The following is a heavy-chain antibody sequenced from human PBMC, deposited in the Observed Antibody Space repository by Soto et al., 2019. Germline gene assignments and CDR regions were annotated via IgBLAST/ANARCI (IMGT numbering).Heavy chain of an antibody. Sequence: PSETLSLTCTVSGASITTAYYWTWVRQHPVKGLEWIGHVYYTGNTYYNPSLKSRLNISLDTSKNQFSLQLESMTAADTAIYYCARRSRFDPWGQGPQVTVSS. CDR3: ARRSRFDP. D-gene: IGHD1-26*01. V-gene: IGHV4-31*03. CDR1: GASITTAYY. J-gene: IGHJ5*02. CDR2: VYYTGNT.